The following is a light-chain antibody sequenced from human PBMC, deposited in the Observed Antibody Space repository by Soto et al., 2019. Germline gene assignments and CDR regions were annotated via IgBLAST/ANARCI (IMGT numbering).Light chain of an antibody. CDR1: QSVNNY. CDR3: QQLSHWPWLT. Sequence: EIVLTQSPATLSLSPGERATLSCRASQSVNNYLAWYQQKPGQAPRLVIYDVFNRATGTPARFSGSGSGTDLSLTSSSLEPEDFGVYDCQQLSHWPWLTFGGGTRVEIK. J-gene: IGKJ4*01. CDR2: DVF. V-gene: IGKV3-11*01.